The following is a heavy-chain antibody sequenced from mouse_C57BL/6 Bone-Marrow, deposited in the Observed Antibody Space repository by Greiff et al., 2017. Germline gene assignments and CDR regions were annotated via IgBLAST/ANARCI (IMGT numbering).Heavy chain of an antibody. CDR2: IYPGDGDT. CDR1: GYAFSSSW. J-gene: IGHJ4*01. Sequence: VKLQQSGPELVKPGASVKISCKASGYAFSSSWMNWVKQRPGKGLEWIGRIYPGDGDTNYNGKFKGKATLTADKSSSTAYMQLSSLTSEDSAVYFCARRDGYLFYYYAMDYWGQGTSVTVSS. V-gene: IGHV1-82*01. CDR3: ARRDGYLFYYYAMDY. D-gene: IGHD2-3*01.